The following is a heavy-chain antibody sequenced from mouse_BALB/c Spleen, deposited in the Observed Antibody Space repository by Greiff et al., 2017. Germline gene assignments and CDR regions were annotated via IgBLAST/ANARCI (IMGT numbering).Heavy chain of an antibody. CDR2: ISSGGSYT. Sequence: EVQRVESGGGLVKPGGSLKLSCAASGFTFSSYTMSWVRQTPEKRLEWVATISSGGSYTYYPDSVKGRFTISRDNAKNTLYLQMSSLKSEDTAMYYCTRDRDYGVDVWGQGTTLTVSS. CDR1: GFTFSSYT. V-gene: IGHV5-6-4*01. D-gene: IGHD1-1*02. J-gene: IGHJ2*01. CDR3: TRDRDYGVDV.